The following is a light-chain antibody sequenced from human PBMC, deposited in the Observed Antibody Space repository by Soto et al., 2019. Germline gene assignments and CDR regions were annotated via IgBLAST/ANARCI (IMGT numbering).Light chain of an antibody. CDR2: GVS. CDR1: RSDIGSYNY. Sequence: AVSQPSSVSGSPGQAITISCSGTRSDIGSYNYVAWYQQFPGKTPKILIYGVSNRPSGVSSRFSGSKSGNTASLTISGLQAEDAADYYCISYTGSSTSYVFGSGTKVTVL. J-gene: IGLJ1*01. V-gene: IGLV2-14*01. CDR3: ISYTGSSTSYV.